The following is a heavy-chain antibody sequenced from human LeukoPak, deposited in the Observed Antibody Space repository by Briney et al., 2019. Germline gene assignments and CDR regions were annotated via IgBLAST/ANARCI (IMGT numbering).Heavy chain of an antibody. V-gene: IGHV3-11*01. CDR1: GFTFSDYY. J-gene: IGHJ5*02. CDR3: AKSLYCSSTSCYPGWFDP. Sequence: GGSLRLSCAASGFTFSDYYMSWIRQAPGKGLEWVSYISSSGSTIYYADSVKGRFTISRDNSKNTLYLQMNSLRAEDTAVYYCAKSLYCSSTSCYPGWFDPWGQVTLVTVSS. D-gene: IGHD2-2*01. CDR2: ISSSGSTI.